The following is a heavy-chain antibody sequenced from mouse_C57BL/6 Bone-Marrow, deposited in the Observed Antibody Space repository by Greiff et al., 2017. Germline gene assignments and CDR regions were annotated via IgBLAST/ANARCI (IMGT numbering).Heavy chain of an antibody. D-gene: IGHD4-1*01. J-gene: IGHJ3*01. CDR3: AREELTGTWFAY. CDR1: GFTFSSYA. Sequence: EVNLVESGGGLVKPGGSLKLSCAASGFTFSSYAMSWVRQTPEKRLEWVATISDGGSYTYYPDNVKGRFTISRDNAKNNLYLQMSHLKSEDTAMYYCAREELTGTWFAYWGQGTLVTVSA. V-gene: IGHV5-4*01. CDR2: ISDGGSYT.